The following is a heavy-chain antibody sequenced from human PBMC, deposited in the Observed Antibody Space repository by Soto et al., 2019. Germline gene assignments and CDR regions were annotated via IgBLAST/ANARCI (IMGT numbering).Heavy chain of an antibody. CDR3: ATHTRDGYNDEYYFDY. CDR1: GFTFSGSA. V-gene: IGHV3-73*01. Sequence: PGGSLRLSCAASGFTFSGSAILWGRQASGKGLGWVGRRSNKTKRHMPKYPASVKGRFTISRDDSKNTAYLQMNSLKAEDTAVYYCATHTRDGYNDEYYFDYWGRGTLVTVSS. J-gene: IGHJ4*02. CDR2: RSNKTKRHMP. D-gene: IGHD2-21*01.